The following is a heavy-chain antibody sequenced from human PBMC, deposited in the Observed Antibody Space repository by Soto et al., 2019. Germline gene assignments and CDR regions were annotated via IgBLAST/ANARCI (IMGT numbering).Heavy chain of an antibody. Sequence: PSETRSLTCRVSGCSISGAYGMWMRQSPGKGLEWLGYVYYTGSTNYSPSLRSRVSISVDTSKNEFSLRLSSVTAADTAVYFCARSVAVPGAHIDYWGQGTQVTVSS. D-gene: IGHD6-19*01. CDR1: GCSISGAY. J-gene: IGHJ4*02. CDR2: VYYTGST. V-gene: IGHV4-59*01. CDR3: ARSVAVPGAHIDY.